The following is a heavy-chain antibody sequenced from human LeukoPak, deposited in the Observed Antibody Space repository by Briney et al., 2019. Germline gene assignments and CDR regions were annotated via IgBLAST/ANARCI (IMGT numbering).Heavy chain of an antibody. Sequence: GGSLRLSCAASGFTFNNYYMTWIRQAPGKGLEWVSYISSSGSIIYYADSVEGRFTISRDNAKNSLYLQMNSLRAEDTAVYYCARGEGTGTTPFDYWGQGTLVTVSS. CDR2: ISSSGSII. CDR1: GFTFNNYY. CDR3: ARGEGTGTTPFDY. V-gene: IGHV3-11*01. D-gene: IGHD1-7*01. J-gene: IGHJ4*02.